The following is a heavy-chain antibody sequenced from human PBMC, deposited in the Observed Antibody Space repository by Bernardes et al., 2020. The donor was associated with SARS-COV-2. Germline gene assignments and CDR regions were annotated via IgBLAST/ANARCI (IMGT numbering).Heavy chain of an antibody. Sequence: SETLSLTCAVSGGSISSGGYSWSWIRQPPGKGLEWIGYIYHSGSTYYNPSLKSRVTISVDRSKNQFSLKLSSVTAADTAVYYCARRGSSYHHYNILGYWFDPWGQGTLVTVSS. V-gene: IGHV4-30-2*01. CDR2: IYHSGST. CDR3: ARRGSSYHHYNILGYWFDP. J-gene: IGHJ5*02. D-gene: IGHD6-13*01. CDR1: GGSISSGGYS.